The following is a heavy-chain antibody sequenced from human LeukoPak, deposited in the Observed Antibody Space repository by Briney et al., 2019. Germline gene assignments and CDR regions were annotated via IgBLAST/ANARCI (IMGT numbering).Heavy chain of an antibody. V-gene: IGHV4-4*07. CDR1: GGSISSYY. D-gene: IGHD2-15*01. CDR3: ARGRYCSADICSGGDAFDI. Sequence: SETLSLTCTVSGGSISSYYWSWIRQPAGKGLEWIGRIYTRGSTNYNPSLKTRVTMSVDTSKNQFSLKLSSVTAADTAVYYCARGRYCSADICSGGDAFDIWGQGTMVSVSS. J-gene: IGHJ3*02. CDR2: IYTRGST.